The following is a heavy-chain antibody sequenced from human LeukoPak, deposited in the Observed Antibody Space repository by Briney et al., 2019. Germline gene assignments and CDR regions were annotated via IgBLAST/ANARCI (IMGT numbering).Heavy chain of an antibody. Sequence: PGGSLRLSCAASGFTFSSYAMSWVRQAPGKGLKWVSTINDNGAGTYYADSVKGRFTISRDNSYNTMSLQMNSLRDEDAGVYYCAKGLRTGVGPYKGYHYMDVWGKGATVTVSS. V-gene: IGHV3-23*01. CDR3: AKGLRTGVGPYKGYHYMDV. D-gene: IGHD3-10*01. CDR2: INDNGAGT. J-gene: IGHJ6*03. CDR1: GFTFSSYA.